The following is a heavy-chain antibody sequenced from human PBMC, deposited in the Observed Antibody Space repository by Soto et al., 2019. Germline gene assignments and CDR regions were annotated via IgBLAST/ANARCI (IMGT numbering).Heavy chain of an antibody. J-gene: IGHJ4*02. D-gene: IGHD3-3*01. V-gene: IGHV1-3*01. CDR2: INVGNGNT. CDR3: ARVKTGVTKFFDY. CDR1: GYTFTSYA. Sequence: ASMKVSCKASGYTFTSYAMHWVRQAPGQRPEWMGWINVGNGNTEYSQRFQGRVTITRDTSASTAYMELSSLKSEDSAVYYCARVKTGVTKFFDYWGQGTLVTVSS.